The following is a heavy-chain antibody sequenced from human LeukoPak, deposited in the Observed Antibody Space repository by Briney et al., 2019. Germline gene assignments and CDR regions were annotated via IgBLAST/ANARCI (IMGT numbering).Heavy chain of an antibody. CDR2: ISSSSNTI. J-gene: IGHJ4*02. V-gene: IGHV3-48*01. CDR3: AREDYYFDY. Sequence: GGSLRLSCAASGFIFSSYSMNWVRQAPGKGLEWVSYISSSSNTIYYTDSVKGRFTISRDNAKNSLYLQMNSLRAEDTAVYYCAREDYYFDYWGQGTLVTVSS. CDR1: GFIFSSYS.